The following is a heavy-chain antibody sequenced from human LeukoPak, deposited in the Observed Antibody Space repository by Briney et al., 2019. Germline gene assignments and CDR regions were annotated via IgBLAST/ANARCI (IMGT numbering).Heavy chain of an antibody. J-gene: IGHJ5*02. Sequence: GASVKVSCKASGGTFSSYAISWVRQAPGQGLEWMGGIIPIFGTANYAQKFQGRVTITADESTSTAYMELSSLRSEDTAVYYCARGNYDFWSGYYTGRDLLNWFDPWGQGTLVTVSS. CDR1: GGTFSSYA. V-gene: IGHV1-69*13. CDR2: IIPIFGTA. D-gene: IGHD3-3*01. CDR3: ARGNYDFWSGYYTGRDLLNWFDP.